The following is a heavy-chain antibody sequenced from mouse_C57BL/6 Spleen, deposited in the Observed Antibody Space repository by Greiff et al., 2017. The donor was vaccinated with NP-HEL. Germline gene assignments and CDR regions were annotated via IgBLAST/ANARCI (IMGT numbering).Heavy chain of an antibody. D-gene: IGHD2-3*01. CDR3: ARSWIRYDGPVFAY. V-gene: IGHV1-61*01. CDR2: IYPSDSET. CDR1: GYTFTSYW. J-gene: IGHJ3*01. Sequence: QVQLQQPGAELVRPGSSVKLSCKASGYTFTSYWMDWVKQRPGQGLEWIGNIYPSDSETHYNQKFKDKATLTVDKSSSTAYMQLSSLTSEDSAVYYCARSWIRYDGPVFAYWGQGTLVTVSA.